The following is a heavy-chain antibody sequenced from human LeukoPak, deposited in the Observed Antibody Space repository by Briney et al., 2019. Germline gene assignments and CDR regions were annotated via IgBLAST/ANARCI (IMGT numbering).Heavy chain of an antibody. V-gene: IGHV3-21*04. D-gene: IGHD1-26*01. Sequence: GGSLRLSCAASGFTFSSYAMSWVRQAPGKGLEWVSSISTSSSFIDYADSVKGRFTISRDNAKNSLYLQMNSLRAEDTAVYYCARGNLGFDYWGQGTLVTVSS. J-gene: IGHJ4*02. CDR2: ISTSSSFI. CDR3: ARGNLGFDY. CDR1: GFTFSSYA.